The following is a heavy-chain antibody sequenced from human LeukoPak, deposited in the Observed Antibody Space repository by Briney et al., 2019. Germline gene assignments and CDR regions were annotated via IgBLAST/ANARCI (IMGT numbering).Heavy chain of an antibody. J-gene: IGHJ4*02. Sequence: PGSLSVTPAEHRGSSCGSYRSSICEPPREGLWWIGEINHSGSTNYNPSLKSRVTISVDTSKNQFSLRLSSVTAADTAVYYCAGANVDTGFDYWGQGTLVTVSS. CDR1: RGSSCGSY. CDR3: AGANVDTGFDY. D-gene: IGHD5-18*01. CDR2: INHSGST. V-gene: IGHV4-34*01.